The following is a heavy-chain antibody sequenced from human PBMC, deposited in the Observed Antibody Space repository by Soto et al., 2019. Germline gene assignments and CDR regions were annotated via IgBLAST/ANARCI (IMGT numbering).Heavy chain of an antibody. D-gene: IGHD2-2*01. CDR1: GFTFSSYA. CDR2: ISGSGGST. V-gene: IGHV3-23*01. Sequence: PGGSLRLSCAASGFTFSSYAMSWVRQAPGKGLEWVSAISGSGGSTYYADSVKGRFTISRDNSKNTLYLQMNSLRAEDTAVYYCAKDLYEARVPAALVFDYWGQGTLVTVSS. CDR3: AKDLYEARVPAALVFDY. J-gene: IGHJ4*02.